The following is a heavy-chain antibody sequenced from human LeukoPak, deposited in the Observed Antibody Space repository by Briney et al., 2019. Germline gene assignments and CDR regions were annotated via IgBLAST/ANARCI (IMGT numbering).Heavy chain of an antibody. V-gene: IGHV3-23*01. CDR3: AKDIRYEDYAFDI. CDR1: GFSFSSYA. J-gene: IGHJ3*02. Sequence: GGSLRLSCAASGFSFSSYAMSWVRQAPGKGLEWVSSLNGRGAATFYADSVKGRFTISGDNSENKLFLQMNSLRVDDTALYYCAKDIRYEDYAFDIWGQGTMVTVSS. D-gene: IGHD2-2*01. CDR2: LNGRGAAT.